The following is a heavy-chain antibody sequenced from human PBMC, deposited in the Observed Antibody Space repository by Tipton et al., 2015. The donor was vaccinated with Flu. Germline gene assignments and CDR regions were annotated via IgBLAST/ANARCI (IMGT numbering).Heavy chain of an antibody. CDR1: GFAVIHNY. CDR3: ATLGNSGTDGFDI. J-gene: IGHJ3*02. D-gene: IGHD5-12*01. CDR2: IYRGGTT. Sequence: SLRLSCAASGFAVIHNYMSWVRQAPGKGLQWVSVIYRGGTTYVADSVKGRCTISRDNSKNTLYLQWNSLTTEDTAVYYCATLGNSGTDGFDIWGQGTMVTISS. V-gene: IGHV3-53*05.